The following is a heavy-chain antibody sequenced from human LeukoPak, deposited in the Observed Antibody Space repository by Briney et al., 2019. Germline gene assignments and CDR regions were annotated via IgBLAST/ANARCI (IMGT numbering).Heavy chain of an antibody. CDR1: GASISSYY. D-gene: IGHD3-22*01. CDR3: ARVGYSSGYPYWYFDL. Sequence: SETLSLTCTVSGASISSYYWSWIRQPAGKGLEWIGRIYVSGSTNYNPSLKSRVTMSVDTSKNQFSLNLSSVTAADTAVYYCARVGYSSGYPYWYFDLWGRGTLVTVSS. CDR2: IYVSGST. V-gene: IGHV4-4*07. J-gene: IGHJ2*01.